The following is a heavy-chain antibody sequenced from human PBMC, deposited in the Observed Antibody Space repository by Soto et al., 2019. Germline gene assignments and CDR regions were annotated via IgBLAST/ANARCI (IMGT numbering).Heavy chain of an antibody. J-gene: IGHJ4*02. CDR3: VRECVPMTTIIPLAY. D-gene: IGHD4-4*01. V-gene: IGHV1-18*01. Sequence: QVQMVQSANEVKRPGASVKVSCKASGYTFTTYGISWVRQAPGQGLEWMGWISAYYGDTKYAPKVQGRVTLTRAISTNTAYMELRSLISAYTAMYFCVRECVPMTTIIPLAYWVQGTLVTVSS. CDR2: ISAYYGDT. CDR1: GYTFTTYG.